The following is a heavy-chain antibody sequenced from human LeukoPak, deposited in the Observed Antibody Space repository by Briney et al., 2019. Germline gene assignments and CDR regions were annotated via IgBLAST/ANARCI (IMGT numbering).Heavy chain of an antibody. CDR1: GYTFTSYG. D-gene: IGHD6-13*01. J-gene: IGHJ4*02. CDR2: ISAYNGNT. Sequence: ASVKVSCKASGYTFTSYGISWVRQAPGQGLEWMGWISAYNGNTNYAQKLQGRVTMPTDTSTSTAYMELRSLRSDDTAVYYCARAPATGYSSSWYLYWGQGTLVTVSS. CDR3: ARAPATGYSSSWYLY. V-gene: IGHV1-18*01.